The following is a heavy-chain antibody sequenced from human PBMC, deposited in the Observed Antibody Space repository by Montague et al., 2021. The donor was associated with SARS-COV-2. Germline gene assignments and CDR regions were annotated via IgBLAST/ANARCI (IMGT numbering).Heavy chain of an antibody. CDR2: INHSGST. CDR1: GGSFSGYY. D-gene: IGHD3-10*01. CDR3: ARLWDFYGSGSYKNNWFDP. J-gene: IGHJ5*02. V-gene: IGHV4-34*01. Sequence: SETLSLTCAVYGGSFSGYYWSWIRQPPGKGLEWIGEINHSGSTNYNPSLKSRVTISVDTSKNQFSLKLSSVTAADTAVYYCARLWDFYGSGSYKNNWFDPWGQGTRVTVSS.